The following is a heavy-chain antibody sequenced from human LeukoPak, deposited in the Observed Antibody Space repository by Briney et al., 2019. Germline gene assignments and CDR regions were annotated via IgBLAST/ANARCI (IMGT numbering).Heavy chain of an antibody. CDR1: GGSISSTGYF. J-gene: IGHJ3*02. D-gene: IGHD4-11*01. V-gene: IGHV4-39*07. CDR2: IYFRGST. Sequence: SETLSLTCTVSGGSISSTGYFWGWVRQPPGKGLEWIGSIYFRGSTYYNPSLKSRVTISVDRSKNQFSLKLSSVTAADTAVYYCARVSNTYSNYAAFDIWGQGTMVTVSS. CDR3: ARVSNTYSNYAAFDI.